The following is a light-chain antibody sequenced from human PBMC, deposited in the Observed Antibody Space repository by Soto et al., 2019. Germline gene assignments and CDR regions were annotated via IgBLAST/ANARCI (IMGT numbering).Light chain of an antibody. CDR2: AAS. Sequence: DIQMTQSPSSLSASVGDRVTITCRASQSISNYLNGYQQKPGKAPKLLIYAASSLQSGDPSMFSGSGSGTDFTLPISSLQPEDFATYYCQQSYSTPTFGQGTKLEIK. J-gene: IGKJ2*01. V-gene: IGKV1-39*01. CDR1: QSISNY. CDR3: QQSYSTPT.